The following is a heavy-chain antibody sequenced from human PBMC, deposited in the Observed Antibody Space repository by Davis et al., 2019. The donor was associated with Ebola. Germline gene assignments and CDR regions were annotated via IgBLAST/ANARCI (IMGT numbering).Heavy chain of an antibody. CDR1: GFTFSSSR. J-gene: IGHJ4*02. CDR2: IKQDGSEK. V-gene: IGHV3-7*03. CDR3: ARDLHRPTEH. Sequence: GESLKISCAASGFTFSSSRMGWVREAPGKGLEWVANIKQDGSEKYYVDSVKGRFTIARDNAKNSLYLQMNSLRAEDTAVYYCARDLHRPTEHWGQGTLVTVSS. D-gene: IGHD1-26*01.